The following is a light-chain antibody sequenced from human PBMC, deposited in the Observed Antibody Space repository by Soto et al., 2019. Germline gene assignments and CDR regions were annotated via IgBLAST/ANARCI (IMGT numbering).Light chain of an antibody. V-gene: IGLV2-14*03. CDR2: DVG. Sequence: QSALTQPASVSGSPGQSITISCTGTNSDIGSYKYVSWYQQHPGKAPKLLIYDVGDRPSGVSDRFSGSKSDITASLTISGLQADDEAEYFCCSYTRTRSLVFGGGTKVTVL. CDR1: NSDIGSYKY. J-gene: IGLJ2*01. CDR3: CSYTRTRSLV.